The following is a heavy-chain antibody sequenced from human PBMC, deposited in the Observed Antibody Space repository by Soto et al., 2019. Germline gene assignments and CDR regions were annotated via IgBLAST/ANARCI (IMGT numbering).Heavy chain of an antibody. Sequence: EVQLVESGGGLVQPGGSLSLSCSASEFTFTKHWMAWFRQAPGMGLEWVANIHHDGLEMYYLDTVERRFTISRDNAKNSLHLQMNNLRVEDIGVYYWVRFSVAGDFYFEHRGQGALVTVSS. V-gene: IGHV3-7*01. CDR1: EFTFTKHW. CDR3: VRFSVAGDFYFEH. J-gene: IGHJ4*02. D-gene: IGHD4-17*01. CDR2: IHHDGLEM.